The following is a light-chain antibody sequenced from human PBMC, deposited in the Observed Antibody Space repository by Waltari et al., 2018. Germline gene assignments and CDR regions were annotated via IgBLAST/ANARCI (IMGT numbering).Light chain of an antibody. CDR1: PNIKIW. CDR3: QQYDTYPWT. J-gene: IGKJ1*01. V-gene: IGKV1-5*03. Sequence: DIQMTQSPSTLPASVGDRVTITCRASPNIKIWLTWYQQKPRKAPNLLIYKASSLQSGVPSRFSGSGSGTEFALTINSLQPDDFATYYCQQYDTYPWTFGHGTKVEIK. CDR2: KAS.